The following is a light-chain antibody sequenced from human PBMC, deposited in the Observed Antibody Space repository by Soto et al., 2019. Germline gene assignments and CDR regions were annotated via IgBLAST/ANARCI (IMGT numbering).Light chain of an antibody. V-gene: IGKV3-20*01. CDR2: GAS. CDR1: QSVSNNY. Sequence: DIVLTQSPSTVSLCTGERATLSRRAIQSVSNNYLAWYQQKPGQAPRLLIYGASNRATGIPDRFSGSGSGRDFTLTISGLEPEDFAVYYCQQYGSSPRISFGQGTRLEI. J-gene: IGKJ5*01. CDR3: QQYGSSPRIS.